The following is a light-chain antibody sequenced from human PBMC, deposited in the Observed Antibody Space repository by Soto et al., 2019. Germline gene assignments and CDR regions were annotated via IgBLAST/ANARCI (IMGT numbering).Light chain of an antibody. CDR1: SSDVGGYNY. V-gene: IGLV2-11*01. CDR2: DVS. Sequence: QSALTQPRSVSGSPGQSVTISCTGTSSDVGGYNYVSWYQQHPGKAPKLMIYDVSKRPSGVPDRFSGSKSGNTASLTISGLQSDDEADYSCCSYAASYTLVFGGGTKLTVL. J-gene: IGLJ2*01. CDR3: CSYAASYTLV.